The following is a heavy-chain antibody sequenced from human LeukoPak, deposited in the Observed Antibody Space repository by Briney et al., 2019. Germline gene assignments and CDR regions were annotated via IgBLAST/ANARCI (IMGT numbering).Heavy chain of an antibody. V-gene: IGHV1-24*01. J-gene: IGHJ4*02. CDR2: FDPEDGET. Sequence: ASVKVSCKASGYTFTGYYMHWVRQAPGKGLEWMGGFDPEDGETIYAQKFQGRVTMTEDTSTDTFYMELSSLRFEDTAVYYCATAPRSGWYFYFDYWGQGTLVTVSS. CDR3: ATAPRSGWYFYFDY. CDR1: GYTFTGYY. D-gene: IGHD6-19*01.